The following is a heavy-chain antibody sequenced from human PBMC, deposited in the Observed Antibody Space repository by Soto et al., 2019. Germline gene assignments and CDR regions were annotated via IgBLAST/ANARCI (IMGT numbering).Heavy chain of an antibody. CDR3: ARHVWPRDRLFDP. J-gene: IGHJ5*02. D-gene: IGHD3-16*01. Sequence: QLQLQESGPGLMKPSETLSLICTVSGDSISSSNYYWGWIRQPPGKGLEWIGSIYYTGSTYYNPSLKSRVTISVDTSKNQFSLKLSSVTAANTAVYYCARHVWPRDRLFDPWGQGTLVTVSS. CDR2: IYYTGST. CDR1: GDSISSSNYY. V-gene: IGHV4-39*01.